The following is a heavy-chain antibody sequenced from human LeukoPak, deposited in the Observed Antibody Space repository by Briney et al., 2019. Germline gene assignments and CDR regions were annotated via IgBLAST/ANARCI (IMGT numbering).Heavy chain of an antibody. V-gene: IGHV3-33*06. CDR2: IWYDGSNK. CDR3: AKCIAAAGNPFRYYYYYMDV. J-gene: IGHJ6*03. D-gene: IGHD6-13*01. Sequence: PGGSLRLSCAASGFTFSSYGMHWVRQAPGKGLEWVAVIWYDGSNKYYADSVKGRFTISRYNSKDTLYLQMNSLRAEDTAVYYCAKCIAAAGNPFRYYYYYMDVWGKGTTVTVSS. CDR1: GFTFSSYG.